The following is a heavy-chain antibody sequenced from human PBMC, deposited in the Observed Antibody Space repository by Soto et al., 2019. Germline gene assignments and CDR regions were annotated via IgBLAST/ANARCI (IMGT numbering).Heavy chain of an antibody. Sequence: VRQAPGKGLEWVSALYDLDGSFYAASVKGRFTTSSDSSKTTVYLQMNDLRPDDTAVYYCATWHEREHAYDVWGQGTTVTVSS. J-gene: IGHJ3*01. D-gene: IGHD1-1*01. CDR2: LYDLDGS. CDR3: ATWHEREHAYDV. V-gene: IGHV3-53*01.